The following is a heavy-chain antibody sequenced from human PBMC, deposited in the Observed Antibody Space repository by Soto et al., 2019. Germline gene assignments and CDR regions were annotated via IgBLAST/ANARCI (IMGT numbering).Heavy chain of an antibody. J-gene: IGHJ4*02. CDR2: ISAYNGNT. CDR1: GYTFTSYG. V-gene: IGHV1-18*01. Sequence: QVQLVQSGAEVKKPGASVKVSCKASGYTFTSYGISWVRHAPGQGLEWMGWISAYNGNTNYAQKLQGRVTMTTDTSTSTAYMELRSLRSDDTAVYYCARGEVGIAVAGFEDPFDYWGQGTLVTVSS. CDR3: ARGEVGIAVAGFEDPFDY. D-gene: IGHD6-19*01.